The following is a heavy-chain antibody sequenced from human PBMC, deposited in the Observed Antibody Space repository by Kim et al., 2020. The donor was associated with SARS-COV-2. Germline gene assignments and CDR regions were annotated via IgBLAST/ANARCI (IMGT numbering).Heavy chain of an antibody. J-gene: IGHJ6*02. CDR3: ARIRFDHYDILTTYPYYYYYGMDV. Sequence: ASVKVSCKASGYTFTSYDINWVRQATGQGLEWMGWMNPNSGNTGYAQKFQGRVTMTRNTSISTAYMELSSLRSEDTAVYYCARIRFDHYDILTTYPYYYYYGMDVWGQGTTVTVSS. CDR1: GYTFTSYD. CDR2: MNPNSGNT. D-gene: IGHD3-9*01. V-gene: IGHV1-8*01.